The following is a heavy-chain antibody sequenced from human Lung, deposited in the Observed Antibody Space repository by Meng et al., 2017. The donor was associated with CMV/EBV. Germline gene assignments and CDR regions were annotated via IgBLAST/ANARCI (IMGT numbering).Heavy chain of an antibody. Sequence: SSXXVSXKTSGDTFSNYAISWVREAPGQGLEWMGGIIPTLSITNYAQTFQSSLTITADKSTTIAYMALRSLRAEDTAVYYCARDFKRRRGIFRTCSGGHYGLDVWXQGTXVTVSS. CDR2: IIPTLSIT. CDR1: GDTFSNYA. V-gene: IGHV1-69*10. J-gene: IGHJ6*02. CDR3: ARDFKRRRGIFRTCSGGHYGLDV. D-gene: IGHD2-15*01.